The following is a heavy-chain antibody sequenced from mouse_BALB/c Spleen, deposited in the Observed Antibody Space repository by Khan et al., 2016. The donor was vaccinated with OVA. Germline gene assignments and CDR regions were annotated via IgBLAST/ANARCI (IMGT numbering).Heavy chain of an antibody. CDR2: IYPGSNNT. CDR1: GYTFTDYN. CDR3: AREWGAWFPY. Sequence: QVQLQQSGAELARPGASVKLSCKASGYTFTDYNINWVKQRTGQGLEWIGEIYPGSNNTYYNEKFKGKATLTADKSSSTAYLLLSSLTSEDSAVYFGAREWGAWFPYWGQGTLVTVSA. V-gene: IGHV1-77*01. J-gene: IGHJ3*01.